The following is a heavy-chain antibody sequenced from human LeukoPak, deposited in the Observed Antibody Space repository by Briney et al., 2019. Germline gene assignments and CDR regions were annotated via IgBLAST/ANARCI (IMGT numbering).Heavy chain of an antibody. J-gene: IGHJ6*02. CDR1: IYSFTSYW. V-gene: IGHV5-51*01. Sequence: RGESLKISCKGYIYSFTSYWIGWVREMPGKGLEWMGIINPADSDTRYSPSFQGQVTISTDKSISTAYLQWSSLKASDTAMYYCARLGDYGMDVWGQRTTVAVSS. CDR2: INPADSDT. CDR3: ARLGDYGMDV.